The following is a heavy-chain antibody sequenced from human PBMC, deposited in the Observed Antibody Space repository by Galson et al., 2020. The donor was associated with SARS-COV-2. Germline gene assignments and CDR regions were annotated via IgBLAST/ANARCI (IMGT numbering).Heavy chain of an antibody. CDR1: GYTFTSYY. CDR2: INPSDGST. V-gene: IGHV1-46*04. Sequence: ASVKVSCKATGYTFTSYYMHWVRLAPGQGLQWMGIINPSDGSTISAQKLQDRIIMTRDTSTSTVYMEVSSLRSEDTAVYYCARDSSLTTVRGVIIYPTKFDFWGQGTQVTVAS. CDR3: ARDSSLTTVRGVIIYPTKFDF. J-gene: IGHJ4*02. D-gene: IGHD3-10*02.